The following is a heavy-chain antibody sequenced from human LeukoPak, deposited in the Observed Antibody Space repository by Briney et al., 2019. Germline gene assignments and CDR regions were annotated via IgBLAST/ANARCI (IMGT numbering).Heavy chain of an antibody. CDR3: ARVGSWYPGGYYFDY. D-gene: IGHD6-13*01. V-gene: IGHV4-30-4*01. J-gene: IGHJ4*02. Sequence: PSLTLSLTCTVSGGSISSGDYYWSWIRQPPGKGLEWIGYIYYSGSTYYNPSLKSRVTISVDTSKNQFSLKLSSVTAADTAVYYCARVGSWYPGGYYFDYWGQGTLVTVSS. CDR1: GGSISSGDYY. CDR2: IYYSGST.